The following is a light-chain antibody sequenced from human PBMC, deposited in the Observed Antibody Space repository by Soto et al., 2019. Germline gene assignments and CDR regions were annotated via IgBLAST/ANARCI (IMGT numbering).Light chain of an antibody. CDR3: QQYNTWPPYT. CDR1: QNVASN. V-gene: IGKV3-15*01. CDR2: ATS. J-gene: IGKJ2*01. Sequence: EIVMTQSPATLSVSPGERATLSCRASQNVASNLAWYQQKPGQAPRLLIYATSTRATGIPARFSGSGSETDFTLTISSLQSEDFAFYYCQQYNTWPPYTFGQGTKLEIK.